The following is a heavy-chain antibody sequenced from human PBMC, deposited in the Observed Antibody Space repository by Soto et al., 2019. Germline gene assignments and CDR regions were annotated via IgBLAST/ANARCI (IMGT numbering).Heavy chain of an antibody. Sequence: DSVKVSCKASGYTFTSYGISWVRQAPGQGLEWMGWISAYNGNTNYAQKLQGRVTMTTDTSTSTAYMEMRSLRSDDTAVYYCAREPLGFGEPYWLWGQGTVVTVS. V-gene: IGHV1-18*04. CDR2: ISAYNGNT. CDR1: GYTFTSYG. CDR3: AREPLGFGEPYWL. D-gene: IGHD3-10*01. J-gene: IGHJ3*01.